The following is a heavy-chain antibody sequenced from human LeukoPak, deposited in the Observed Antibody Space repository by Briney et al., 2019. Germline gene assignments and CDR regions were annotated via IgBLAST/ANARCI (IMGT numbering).Heavy chain of an antibody. J-gene: IGHJ6*03. Sequence: GGSLRLSCAASGFTFSSYSMNWFRQAPGKGLEWVSYISSSSSTIYYADSVKGRFTISRDNVKNSLYLQMNSLRAEDTAVYYCARDDHYYYYYMDVWGKGTTVTVSS. CDR1: GFTFSSYS. V-gene: IGHV3-48*01. CDR2: ISSSSSTI. CDR3: ARDDHYYYYYMDV.